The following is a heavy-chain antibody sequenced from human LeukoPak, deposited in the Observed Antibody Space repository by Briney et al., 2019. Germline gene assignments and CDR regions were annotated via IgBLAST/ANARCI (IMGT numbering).Heavy chain of an antibody. V-gene: IGHV3-21*01. CDR2: ISTSSGYL. J-gene: IGHJ3*02. Sequence: GGSLRLSCAASGFTFNSYIMNWVRQAPGKGLEWVSSISTSSGYLYYADSVKGRFTISRDNARNSLYLQMNSLRAEDTAVYYCARGRIFGVASGAFDIWGQGTMVTVSS. D-gene: IGHD3-3*02. CDR1: GFTFNSYI. CDR3: ARGRIFGVASGAFDI.